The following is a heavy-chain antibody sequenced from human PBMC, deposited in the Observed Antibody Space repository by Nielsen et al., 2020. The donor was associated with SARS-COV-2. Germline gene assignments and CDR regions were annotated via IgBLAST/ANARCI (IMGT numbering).Heavy chain of an antibody. D-gene: IGHD2-15*01. CDR2: IKQDGSEK. CDR3: ASSSGYCSGGSCYSVY. V-gene: IGHV3-7*01. CDR1: GFTFSSYW. J-gene: IGHJ4*02. Sequence: GGSLRLSCAASGFTFSSYWMSWVRKAPGKGLEWVANIKQDGSEKYYVDSVKGRFTISRDNAKNSLYLQMNSLRAEDTAVYYCASSSGYCSGGSCYSVYWGQGTLVTVSS.